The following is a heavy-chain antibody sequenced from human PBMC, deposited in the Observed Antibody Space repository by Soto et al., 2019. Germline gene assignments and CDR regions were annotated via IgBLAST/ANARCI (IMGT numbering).Heavy chain of an antibody. Sequence: ASVKVSCKASGYTFTSYDINWVRQATGQGLEWMGWMNPNSGNTGYAQKFQGRVTMTRNTSISTAYMELSSLRSEDTAVYYCARGGDCSGGSCYSSYYYGMDVWGQGTTVTVSS. D-gene: IGHD2-15*01. J-gene: IGHJ6*02. CDR3: ARGGDCSGGSCYSSYYYGMDV. CDR1: GYTFTSYD. CDR2: MNPNSGNT. V-gene: IGHV1-8*01.